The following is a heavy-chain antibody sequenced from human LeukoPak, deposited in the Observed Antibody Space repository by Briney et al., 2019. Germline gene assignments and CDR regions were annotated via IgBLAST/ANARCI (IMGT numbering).Heavy chain of an antibody. Sequence: GGSLRLSCAASGFTFSSYAMHWVRQAPGKGLEWVAVISNDGSKKQYADSVKGRFTISRDNSKNTLYLQMNSLRAEDTDVYYCARDLAYCGGECYSGDAFDIWGQGTMATVSS. D-gene: IGHD2-21*01. CDR3: ARDLAYCGGECYSGDAFDI. CDR2: ISNDGSKK. V-gene: IGHV3-30*04. J-gene: IGHJ3*02. CDR1: GFTFSSYA.